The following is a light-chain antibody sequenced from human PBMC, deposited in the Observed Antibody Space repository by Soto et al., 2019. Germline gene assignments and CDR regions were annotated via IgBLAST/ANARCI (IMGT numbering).Light chain of an antibody. J-gene: IGKJ4*01. CDR1: QGSSSA. Sequence: AIQLTQSPSSLSASVGDRVTITCRASQGSSSALAWYQQKPGKAPKLLIYDASSLESGVPSRFSGSGSGTDFTLTISSLQPEAFATYYCQQFNSYPLALTFGGGTKVEIK. V-gene: IGKV1-13*02. CDR3: QQFNSYPLALT. CDR2: DAS.